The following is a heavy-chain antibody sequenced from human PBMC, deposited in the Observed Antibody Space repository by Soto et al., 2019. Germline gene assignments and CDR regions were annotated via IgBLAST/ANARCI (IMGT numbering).Heavy chain of an antibody. CDR1: GYTFTTSG. CDR2: ISTYNVDT. CDR3: ARQGSWPYYYYGLDV. D-gene: IGHD1-26*01. V-gene: IGHV1-18*01. J-gene: IGHJ6*02. Sequence: QVQLVQSGPEVRKPGASVKVSCEASGYTFTTSGISWVRQVPGQWLQWMGWISTYNVDTNSAQNLQDILLMTADTSTGTAYMELMSLKSDDTAVYYCARQGSWPYYYYGLDVWCQGTTVTVSS.